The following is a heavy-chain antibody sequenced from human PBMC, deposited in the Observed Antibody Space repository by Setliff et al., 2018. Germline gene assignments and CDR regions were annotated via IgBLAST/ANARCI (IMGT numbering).Heavy chain of an antibody. CDR3: TRGPGPWVVVAMPFDC. CDR2: INPSGGYA. J-gene: IGHJ4*02. Sequence: ASVKVSCKASGYTFTTYYMHWVRQAPGQGLEWMGIINPSGGYANYAQKFQGRVTMTTDTSTNTAHLELRSLTSADTAIYYCTRGPGPWVVVAMPFDCWGQGTLVTVSS. CDR1: GYTFTTYY. D-gene: IGHD5-12*01. V-gene: IGHV1-46*01.